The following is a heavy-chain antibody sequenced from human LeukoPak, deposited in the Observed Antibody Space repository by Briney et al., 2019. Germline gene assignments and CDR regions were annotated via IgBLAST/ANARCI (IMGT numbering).Heavy chain of an antibody. CDR1: GGSISSGYY. CDR3: ARGRWIAVAGTLDY. J-gene: IGHJ4*02. V-gene: IGHV4-38-2*02. D-gene: IGHD6-19*01. Sequence: SETLSLTCTVSGGSISSGYYWVWIRQPPGKGLEWMGGIYHSGSTYYNPSLKSRVTISVDMSKNQFSLKLSSVTAADTAVYYCARGRWIAVAGTLDYWGQGTLVTVSS. CDR2: IYHSGST.